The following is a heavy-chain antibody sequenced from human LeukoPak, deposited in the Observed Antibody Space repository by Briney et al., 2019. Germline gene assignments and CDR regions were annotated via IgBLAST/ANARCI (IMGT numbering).Heavy chain of an antibody. V-gene: IGHV4-59*01. Sequence: PSETLSLTCTVSGGSISSYYWSWIRRPPGKGLEWIGYIYYSGSTNYNPSLKSRVTVSVDTSKNQFSLKLSSVTAADTAVYYCARSYGSGIVWFDPWGQGTLVTVSS. J-gene: IGHJ5*02. CDR3: ARSYGSGIVWFDP. D-gene: IGHD3-10*01. CDR1: GGSISSYY. CDR2: IYYSGST.